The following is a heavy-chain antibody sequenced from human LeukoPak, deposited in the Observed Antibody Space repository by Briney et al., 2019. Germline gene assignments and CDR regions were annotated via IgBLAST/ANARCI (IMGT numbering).Heavy chain of an antibody. V-gene: IGHV4-39*07. J-gene: IGHJ4*02. CDR2: IYYSGST. Sequence: SETLSLTRTVSGGSISSSSHYWGWIRQPPGKGLEWIGTIYYSGSTYYNPSLKSRVTISVDRSKNQFSLKLSSVTAADTAVYYCAGLSYSSSWIDYWGQGTLVTVSS. CDR1: GGSISSSSHY. CDR3: AGLSYSSSWIDY. D-gene: IGHD6-13*01.